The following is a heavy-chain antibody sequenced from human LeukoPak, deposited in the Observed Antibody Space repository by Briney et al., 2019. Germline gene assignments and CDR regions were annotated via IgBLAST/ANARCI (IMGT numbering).Heavy chain of an antibody. J-gene: IGHJ6*03. D-gene: IGHD3-10*01. CDR2: IRSKANSYAT. Sequence: GGSLRLSCAASGFTFSGSAMHWVRQASGKGLEWVGRIRSKANSYATAYAASVKGRFTISRGDSKNTAYLQMNSLKTEDTAVYYCTRDNGEYYYYYYMDVWGKGTTVTVSS. V-gene: IGHV3-73*01. CDR3: TRDNGEYYYYYYMDV. CDR1: GFTFSGSA.